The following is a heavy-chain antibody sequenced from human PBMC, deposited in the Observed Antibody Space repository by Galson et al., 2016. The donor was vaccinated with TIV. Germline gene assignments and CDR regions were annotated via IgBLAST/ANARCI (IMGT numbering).Heavy chain of an antibody. CDR1: GFTFDDYA. CDR3: AKDVRALAVAEPFDY. Sequence: SLRLSCAVSGFTFDDYAIHWVRQAPGKGLEWVSGVSWNSHSIGYADSVKGRFTISRDNAKNSVYLQMNSLRPEDTAFYYCAKDVRALAVAEPFDYWGQGTLVTVSS. D-gene: IGHD6-19*01. CDR2: VSWNSHSI. V-gene: IGHV3-9*01. J-gene: IGHJ4*02.